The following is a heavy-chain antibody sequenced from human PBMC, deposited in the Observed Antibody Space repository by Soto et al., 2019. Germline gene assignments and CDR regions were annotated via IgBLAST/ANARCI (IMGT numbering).Heavy chain of an antibody. V-gene: IGHV4-59*01. D-gene: IGHD3-10*01. CDR3: ARGNMVRGVTTSDV. CDR2: IYYSGST. Sequence: SETLSLTCTVSGGSISSYYWSWIRQPPGKGLEWIGYIYYSGSTNYNPSLKSRVTISVDTSKNQFSLKLSSVTAADTAVYYCARGNMVRGVTTSDVWGKGNTVTVS. J-gene: IGHJ6*03. CDR1: GGSISSYY.